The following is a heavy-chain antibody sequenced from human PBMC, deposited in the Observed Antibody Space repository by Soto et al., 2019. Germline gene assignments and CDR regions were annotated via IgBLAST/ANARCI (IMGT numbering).Heavy chain of an antibody. J-gene: IGHJ5*02. CDR2: IYPSDSDT. Sequence: GESLKISCKGSGYSFTNYWIGWVRQMPGKGLEWMGIIYPSDSDTRYSPSFQGQVTISADKSISTAYLHWSSLKASDTAMYYCAGQSKGTPFVVRFDPWGQGTLVTVSS. D-gene: IGHD3-16*02. CDR1: GYSFTNYW. CDR3: AGQSKGTPFVVRFDP. V-gene: IGHV5-51*01.